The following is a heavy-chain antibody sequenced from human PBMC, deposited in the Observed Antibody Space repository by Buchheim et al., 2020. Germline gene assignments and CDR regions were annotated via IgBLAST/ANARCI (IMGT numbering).Heavy chain of an antibody. CDR1: GFTFSSYW. Sequence: VQLVESGGGLVQPGGSLRLSCAASGFTFSSYWMSWVRQAPGKGLEWVAVISYDGSNKYYADSVKGRFTISRDNSKNTLYLQMNSLRAEDTAVYYCAKDGFVGDYVDYFDYWGQGTL. D-gene: IGHD4-17*01. CDR3: AKDGFVGDYVDYFDY. V-gene: IGHV3-30*18. CDR2: ISYDGSNK. J-gene: IGHJ4*02.